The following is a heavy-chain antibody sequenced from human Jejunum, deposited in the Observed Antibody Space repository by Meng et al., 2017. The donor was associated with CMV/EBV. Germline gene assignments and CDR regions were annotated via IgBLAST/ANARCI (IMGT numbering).Heavy chain of an antibody. CDR3: ATADEYAIKY. CDR1: GGSFSAYT. V-gene: IGHV4-34*01. D-gene: IGHD5-12*01. CDR2: IDHLRRT. J-gene: IGHJ4*02. Sequence: QGKLKEWGAGLLKPSETLSLTCTLSGGSFSAYTWSWIRQAPGKGLEWIAEIDHLRRTNFNPSLKSRVSISRDTSRDQFSLRLNSVTAADTAAYYCATADEYAIKYWGQGTLVTVSS.